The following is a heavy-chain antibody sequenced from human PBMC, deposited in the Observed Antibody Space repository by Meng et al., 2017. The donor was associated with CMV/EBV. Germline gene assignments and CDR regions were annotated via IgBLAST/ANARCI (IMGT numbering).Heavy chain of an antibody. J-gene: IGHJ4*02. CDR1: GVTFSSCT. CDR3: ATGATTSRFRVDY. D-gene: IGHD2-2*01. Sequence: SSVKVSCKASGVTFSSCTLSWVRQAPGQGLEWMGGITPIFGVAQYAQNFQGRVTITADEYTNTAYMDVSSLRSEDTAVYYCATGATTSRFRVDYWGQGTLVTVSS. V-gene: IGHV1-69*13. CDR2: ITPIFGVA.